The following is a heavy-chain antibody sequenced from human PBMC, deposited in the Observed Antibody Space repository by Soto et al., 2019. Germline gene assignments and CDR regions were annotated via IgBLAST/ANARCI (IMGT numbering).Heavy chain of an antibody. D-gene: IGHD3-3*01. CDR1: GGSISSYY. J-gene: IGHJ5*02. CDR3: ARGQAYYDFWSGYDNWFDP. V-gene: IGHV4-59*01. Sequence: SETLSLTCTVSGGSISSYYWSWIRQPPGKGLEWIGYIYYSGSTNYNPSLKSRVTISVDTSKNQFSLKLSPVTAADTAVYYCARGQAYYDFWSGYDNWFDPWGQGTLVTVSS. CDR2: IYYSGST.